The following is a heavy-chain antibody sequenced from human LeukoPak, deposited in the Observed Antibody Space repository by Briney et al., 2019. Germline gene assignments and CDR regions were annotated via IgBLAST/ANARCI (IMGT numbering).Heavy chain of an antibody. CDR2: IKSKTDGGTT. CDR3: TTDGLRYFDWLPHPFDY. D-gene: IGHD3-9*01. V-gene: IGHV3-15*01. CDR1: GFTFSRHW. J-gene: IGHJ4*02. Sequence: KSGGSLRLSCATSGFTFSRHWMSWVRQAPGKGLEWVGRIKSKTDGGTTDYAAPVKGRFTISRDDSKNTLYLQMNSLKTEDTAVYYCTTDGLRYFDWLPHPFDYWGQGTLVTVSS.